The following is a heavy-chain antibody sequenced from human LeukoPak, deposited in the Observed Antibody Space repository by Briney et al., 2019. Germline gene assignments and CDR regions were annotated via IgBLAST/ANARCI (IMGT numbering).Heavy chain of an antibody. CDR1: GYSFTSYW. D-gene: IGHD6-19*01. CDR2: IYPGDSDT. Sequence: GVSLKISCKGSGYSFTSYWIGWVRQMPGKGLEWMGIIYPGDSDTRYSPSFQGQVTISADKSISTAYLQWSSLKASDTAMYYCARQSGIAVAGPYYCYYMDVWGKGTTVTVSS. J-gene: IGHJ6*03. V-gene: IGHV5-51*01. CDR3: ARQSGIAVAGPYYCYYMDV.